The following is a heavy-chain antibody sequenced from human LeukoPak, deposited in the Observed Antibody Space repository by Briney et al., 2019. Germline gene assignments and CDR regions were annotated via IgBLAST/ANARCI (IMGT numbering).Heavy chain of an antibody. CDR2: IIPIFGTA. CDR1: GGTFSSYA. CDR3: ARAGDGDPVLGWFDP. V-gene: IGHV1-69*01. D-gene: IGHD4-17*01. J-gene: IGHJ5*02. Sequence: SVKVPCKASGGTFSSYAISWVRQAPGQGLEWMGGIIPIFGTANYAQKFQGRVTITADESTSTAYMELSSLRSEDTAVYYCARAGDGDPVLGWFDPWGQGTLVTVSS.